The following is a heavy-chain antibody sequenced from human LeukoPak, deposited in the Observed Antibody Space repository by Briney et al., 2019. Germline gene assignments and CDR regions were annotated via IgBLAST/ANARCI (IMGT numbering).Heavy chain of an antibody. Sequence: GGSLRLSCAASGFTFSSSAMSWVRQAPGKGLEWVSAVSTSGYSTYYADSVKGRFTISRDNAKNSLYLRMNSLRADDTAVYYCARDIVAAGLFLDYWGQGTPVTVSS. CDR1: GFTFSSSA. D-gene: IGHD1-26*01. CDR2: VSTSGYST. V-gene: IGHV3-23*01. J-gene: IGHJ4*02. CDR3: ARDIVAAGLFLDY.